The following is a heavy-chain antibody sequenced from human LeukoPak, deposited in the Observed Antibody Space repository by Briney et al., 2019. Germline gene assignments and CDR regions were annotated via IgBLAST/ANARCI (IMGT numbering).Heavy chain of an antibody. V-gene: IGHV1-69*05. CDR1: GGTFSSYA. D-gene: IGHD3-9*01. J-gene: IGHJ4*02. CDR2: IIPIFGTA. Sequence: SVKVSCKASGGTFSSYAISWVRQAPGQGLEWMGGIIPIFGTANYAQKFQGRVTITTDESTSTAYMELSSLRSEDTAVYYCARGLLDYDILTGYDYWGQGTLVTVSS. CDR3: ARGLLDYDILTGYDY.